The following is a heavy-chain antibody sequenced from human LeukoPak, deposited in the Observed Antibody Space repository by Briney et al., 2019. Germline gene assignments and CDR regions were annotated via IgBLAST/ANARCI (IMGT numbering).Heavy chain of an antibody. J-gene: IGHJ4*02. V-gene: IGHV3-74*01. CDR1: GFTLSNNW. CDR3: ARDTGGYSGYGCVY. Sequence: GGSLRLSCAASGFTLSNNWMHWVRQAPGKGLVWVSRINGDGSSTSYADSVKGRFTISRDNAKNSLYLQMNSLRAEDTAVYYCARDTGGYSGYGCVYWGQGTLVTVSS. CDR2: INGDGSST. D-gene: IGHD5-12*01.